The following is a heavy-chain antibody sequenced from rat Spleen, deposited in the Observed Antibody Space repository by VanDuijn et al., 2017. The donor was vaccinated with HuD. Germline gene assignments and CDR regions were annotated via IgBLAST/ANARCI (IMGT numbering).Heavy chain of an antibody. CDR3: ARPDSAIYVMDA. V-gene: IGHV5-22*01. Sequence: EVQLVESGGGLVQPGRSLKLSCAASGSTFSDYYMAWVRQAPKKGLEWVASISYEGSSTYYGDSVKGRFTISRDNAKGTLYLQVNSLRSEDTATYYCARPDSAIYVMDAWGQGASVTVSS. J-gene: IGHJ4*01. CDR2: ISYEGSST. CDR1: GSTFSDYY. D-gene: IGHD4-3*01.